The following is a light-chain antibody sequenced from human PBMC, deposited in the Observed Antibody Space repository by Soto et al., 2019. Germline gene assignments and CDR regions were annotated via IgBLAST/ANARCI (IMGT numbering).Light chain of an antibody. J-gene: IGLJ3*02. V-gene: IGLV1-40*01. Sequence: QSVLTQPPSVSGAPGQRVTISCTGSSSNIGAGYDVHWYQQLPGTAPKLLIYGNSNRPSGVPDRFSGSKSGTSASLAITGRQAEDEADYYCQSYDSSLIWVFGGGTQLTVL. CDR2: GNS. CDR1: SSNIGAGYD. CDR3: QSYDSSLIWV.